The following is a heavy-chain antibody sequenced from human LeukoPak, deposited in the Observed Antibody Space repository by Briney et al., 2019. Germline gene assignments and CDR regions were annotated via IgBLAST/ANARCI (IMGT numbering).Heavy chain of an antibody. CDR3: AKDRGTVGVVDY. V-gene: IGHV3-30*02. D-gene: IGHD1-26*01. CDR2: IRYDGSNK. CDR1: GFTFSSYG. Sequence: GGSLRLSCAASGFTFSSYGMQWVRQAPGKGLEWVAFIRYDGSNKYYPDSVKGRFTISRDNSKNTFFLQVNSLRAEDTAVYYCAKDRGTVGVVDYWGQGTLVTVSS. J-gene: IGHJ4*02.